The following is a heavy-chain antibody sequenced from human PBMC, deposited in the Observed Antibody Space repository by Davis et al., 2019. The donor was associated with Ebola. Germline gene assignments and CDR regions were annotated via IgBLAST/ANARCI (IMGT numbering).Heavy chain of an antibody. CDR1: CGSFSGYY. D-gene: IGHD6-13*01. V-gene: IGHV4-34*01. CDR3: AGIAATGSY. J-gene: IGHJ4*02. Sequence: SQTPSLTRAVHCGSFSGYYWSWIRQPPGKGLEWIGEINHSGSTNYNPSLKSRVTISVDTSKNQFSLKLTSVTAADTDVYSCAGIAATGSYWGQGALVTVSS. CDR2: INHSGST.